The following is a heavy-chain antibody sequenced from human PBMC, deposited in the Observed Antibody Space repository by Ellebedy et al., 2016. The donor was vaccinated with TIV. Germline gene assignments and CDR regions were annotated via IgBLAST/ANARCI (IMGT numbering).Heavy chain of an antibody. CDR2: ISGSGDKT. CDR3: ATRPGEGIQLWGGFDY. V-gene: IGHV3-23*01. J-gene: IGHJ4*02. Sequence: GESLKISCAATGFMFSSYAMTWVRQAPGKGLEWVSAISGSGDKTYYADSVKGRFTISRDNSKNTLHLQMDTLRVEDTGVYYCATRPGEGIQLWGGFDYWGQGTLVNVSS. D-gene: IGHD5-18*01. CDR1: GFMFSSYA.